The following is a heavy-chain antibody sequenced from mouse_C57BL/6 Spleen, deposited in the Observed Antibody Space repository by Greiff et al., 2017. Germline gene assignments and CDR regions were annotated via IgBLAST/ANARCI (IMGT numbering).Heavy chain of an antibody. D-gene: IGHD4-1*01. V-gene: IGHV1-82*01. CDR1: GYAFSSSW. Sequence: VQLQQSGPELVKPGASVKISCKASGYAFSSSWMNWVKQRPGKGLEWIGRIYPGDGDTNYNGKFKGKATLTADKSSSTAYMQLSSLTSEDSAVYFCARDWDGYAMDYWGQGTSVTVSS. CDR3: ARDWDGYAMDY. CDR2: IYPGDGDT. J-gene: IGHJ4*01.